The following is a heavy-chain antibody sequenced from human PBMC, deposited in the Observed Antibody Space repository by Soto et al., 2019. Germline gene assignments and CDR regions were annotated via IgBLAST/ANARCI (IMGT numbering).Heavy chain of an antibody. J-gene: IGHJ4*02. Sequence: QVQLVQSGAEVKKPGASVKVSCKASGYTFTSYAISWVRQAPGQGLEWMGWISAYNGNTNNAQKHQGRITMSTDESTSTAYMELSSLRSDDTALYYCARDTPRADYWGQGTRVTVSS. CDR3: ARDTPRADY. CDR1: GYTFTSYA. V-gene: IGHV1-18*01. CDR2: ISAYNGNT.